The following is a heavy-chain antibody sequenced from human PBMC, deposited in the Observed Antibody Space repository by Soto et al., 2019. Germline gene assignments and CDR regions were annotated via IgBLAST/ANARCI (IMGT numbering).Heavy chain of an antibody. Sequence: EVQLVESGGGLVQPGGSLRLSCAASGFTFSSYWMSWVRQAPGKGLEWVANIKQDGSEKYYVDSVKGRFTISRDNAKNSLYLQMNSLRAEDTAVYYCARDSYPAYDYIWGSYRSPFDYWGQGTLVTVSS. CDR3: ARDSYPAYDYIWGSYRSPFDY. D-gene: IGHD3-16*02. J-gene: IGHJ4*02. CDR1: GFTFSSYW. CDR2: IKQDGSEK. V-gene: IGHV3-7*01.